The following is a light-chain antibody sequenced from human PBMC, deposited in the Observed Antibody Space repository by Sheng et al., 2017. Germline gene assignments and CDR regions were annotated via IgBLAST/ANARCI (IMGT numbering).Light chain of an antibody. Sequence: DIQMTQSPSSVSASVGDRVTLTCRASQSISRWLAWYQQKPGKAPKLLIYLASKLQIGVPSRFRGGGSGTDFSLTISSLQPDDVATYFCQQAVSFPYTFGQGTRLEI. V-gene: IGKV1-12*01. J-gene: IGKJ2*01. CDR2: LAS. CDR1: QSISRW. CDR3: QQAVSFPYT.